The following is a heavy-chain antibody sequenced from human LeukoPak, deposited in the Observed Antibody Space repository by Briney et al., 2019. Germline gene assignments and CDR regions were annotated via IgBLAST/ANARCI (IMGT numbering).Heavy chain of an antibody. D-gene: IGHD5-18*01. CDR1: GGSISSYY. J-gene: IGHJ4*02. V-gene: IGHV4-4*09. Sequence: SETLSLTCTVSGGSISSYYWSWIRQPPGEGLEWIGYIYTSGSTNYNPSLKSRVTISVDTSKNQFSLKLGSVTAADTAVYYCARSRGYSYGNFDYWGQGTLVTVSS. CDR3: ARSRGYSYGNFDY. CDR2: IYTSGST.